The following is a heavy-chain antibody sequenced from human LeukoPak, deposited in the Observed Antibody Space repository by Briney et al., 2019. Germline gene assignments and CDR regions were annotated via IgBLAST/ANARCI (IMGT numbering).Heavy chain of an antibody. Sequence: GGSLRLSCAASGLTFSSHAMTWVRQAPGKGLEWVAVISGSGANTYYADSVKGRFTISRDNPNNTLYLQMRSLGTEDAAVYYCAKSIEELIRGTYYYYSYMDVWGKGTTVIVSS. CDR1: GLTFSSHA. CDR2: ISGSGANT. V-gene: IGHV3-23*01. D-gene: IGHD1-7*01. CDR3: AKSIEELIRGTYYYYSYMDV. J-gene: IGHJ6*03.